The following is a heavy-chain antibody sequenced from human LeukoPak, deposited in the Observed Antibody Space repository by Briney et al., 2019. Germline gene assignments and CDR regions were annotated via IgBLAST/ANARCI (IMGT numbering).Heavy chain of an antibody. CDR2: IYYSGST. J-gene: IGHJ4*02. CDR1: GGSISSCY. V-gene: IGHV4-59*08. Sequence: PSETLSLTCTVSGGSISSCYWSWIRQPPGKGLECIGYIYYSGSTNYNPSLKSRVTMSVDTSKNQFSLKLSSVTAADTAVYYCARNPDSGSYYDIPYYFDYWGQGTLVTVSS. D-gene: IGHD1-26*01. CDR3: ARNPDSGSYYDIPYYFDY.